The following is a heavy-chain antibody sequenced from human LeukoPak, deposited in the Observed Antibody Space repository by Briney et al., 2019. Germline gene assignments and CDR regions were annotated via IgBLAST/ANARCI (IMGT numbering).Heavy chain of an antibody. V-gene: IGHV4-30-4*01. D-gene: IGHD3-22*01. CDR1: GGSISSGDYY. J-gene: IGHJ5*02. Sequence: PSETLSLTCTVSGGSISSGDYYWSWIRQPPGKGLEWIGYTYYSGSTYYNPSLKSRVTISVVTSKNQFSLKLTSVTAADTAVYYCARPYYYDSRIDPWGQGTLVTVSS. CDR3: ARPYYYDSRIDP. CDR2: TYYSGST.